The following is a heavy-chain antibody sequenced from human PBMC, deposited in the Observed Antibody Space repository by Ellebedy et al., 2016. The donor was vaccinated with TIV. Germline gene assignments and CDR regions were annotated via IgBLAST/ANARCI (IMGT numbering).Heavy chain of an antibody. CDR1: GFTVNTNF. CDR2: IDNGGST. J-gene: IGHJ6*02. D-gene: IGHD1-1*01. V-gene: IGHV3-66*01. Sequence: GESLKISCAASGFTVNTNFMTWVRQAPGTGLEWVSLIDNGGSTYYADSVKGRFTISRDKSKNTLYLQMNSLRAEDTAVYYCARDHRQLSYYYALDVWGQGTTVTVSS. CDR3: ARDHRQLSYYYALDV.